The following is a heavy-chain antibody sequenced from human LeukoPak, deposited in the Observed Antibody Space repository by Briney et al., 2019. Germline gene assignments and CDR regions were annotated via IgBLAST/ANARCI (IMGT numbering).Heavy chain of an antibody. V-gene: IGHV3-21*01. J-gene: IGHJ4*02. CDR3: AREGGVGDAYDY. D-gene: IGHD1-26*01. CDR1: GFTFSSYS. Sequence: GGSLRLSCAASGFTFSSYSMNWVRQAPGKGLEWVSSISSSSSYIYYADSVKGRFTISRDNAKNSLYLQMNSLRAEDTAVYYCAREGGVGDAYDYWGQGTLVTVSS. CDR2: ISSSSSYI.